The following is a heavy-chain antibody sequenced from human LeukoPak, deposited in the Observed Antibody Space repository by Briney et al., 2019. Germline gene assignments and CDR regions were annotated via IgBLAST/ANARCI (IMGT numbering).Heavy chain of an antibody. CDR2: INGDGSST. CDR3: ARDRYGGPDY. CDR1: GFTFSSYW. D-gene: IGHD5-12*01. V-gene: IGHV3-74*01. Sequence: GGSLRLSCAASGFTFSSYWMHWVRQAPGKSLVWVSDINGDGSSTRYADSVKGRFTISRDNAKNTLYLQMNSLRGEDTAVYYCARDRYGGPDYWGQGTLVTVSS. J-gene: IGHJ4*02.